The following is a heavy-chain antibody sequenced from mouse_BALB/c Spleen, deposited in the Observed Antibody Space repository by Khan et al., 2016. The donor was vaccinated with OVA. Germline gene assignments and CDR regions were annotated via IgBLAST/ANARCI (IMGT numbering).Heavy chain of an antibody. CDR3: TRIYRSDFDY. Sequence: VQLKESGPELVRPGASVKISCKASGYSFTGYFMNWVKQSHGKSLEWIGRINPHIGETFYNQRFKDKATLTVDESSSTAHMELRSLASEDSAVYYCTRIYRSDFDYWGQGTTLTVSS. J-gene: IGHJ2*01. CDR1: GYSFTGYF. V-gene: IGHV1-20*02. CDR2: INPHIGET. D-gene: IGHD1-1*01.